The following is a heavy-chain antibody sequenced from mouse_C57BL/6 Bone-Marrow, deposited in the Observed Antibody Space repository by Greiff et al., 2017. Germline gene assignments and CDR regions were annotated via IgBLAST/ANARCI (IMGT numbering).Heavy chain of an antibody. J-gene: IGHJ3*01. V-gene: IGHV1-26*01. CDR1: GYTFTDYY. D-gene: IGHD2-1*01. CDR2: INPNNGGT. CDR3: APLLLFAY. Sequence: EVQLQQSGPELVKPGASVKISCKASGYTFTDYYMNWVKQSHGKSLEWIGDINPNNGGTSYNQKFKGKATLTVDKSSSTAYMELRSLTSEDSAVYYCAPLLLFAYWGQGTLVTVSA.